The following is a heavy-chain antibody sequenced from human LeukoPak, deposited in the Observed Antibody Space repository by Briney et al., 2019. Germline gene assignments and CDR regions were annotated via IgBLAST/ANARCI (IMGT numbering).Heavy chain of an antibody. Sequence: GASVKVSCKASGYTFTGYYMHWVRQAPGQGLEWMGWMNPNSGNTGYAQKFQGRVTMTRNTSISTAYMELSSLRSEDTAVYYCARVGGWNKGGDYWGQGTLVAVSS. CDR2: MNPNSGNT. D-gene: IGHD1/OR15-1a*01. J-gene: IGHJ4*02. CDR1: GYTFTGYY. CDR3: ARVGGWNKGGDY. V-gene: IGHV1-8*02.